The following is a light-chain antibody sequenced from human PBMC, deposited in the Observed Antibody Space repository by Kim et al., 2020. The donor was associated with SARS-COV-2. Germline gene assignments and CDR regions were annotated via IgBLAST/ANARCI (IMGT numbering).Light chain of an antibody. CDR3: QSADSIVV. J-gene: IGLJ2*01. Sequence: SYELTQPPSVSVSPGQTARITCSGDALPKQYAYWYQQKPGQAPVLVIYKDSERPSGIPERFSGSSSGTTVTLTISGVQAEDEADYYCQSADSIVVFGGGT. CDR2: KDS. V-gene: IGLV3-25*03. CDR1: ALPKQY.